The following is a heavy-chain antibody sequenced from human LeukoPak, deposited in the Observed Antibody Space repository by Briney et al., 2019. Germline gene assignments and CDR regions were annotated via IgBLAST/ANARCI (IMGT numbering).Heavy chain of an antibody. D-gene: IGHD1-26*01. CDR2: IIPIFGTA. V-gene: IGHV1-69*13. J-gene: IGHJ3*02. CDR3: ARKVGATGDAFDI. CDR1: GGTFSSYA. Sequence: RRASVKVSCKASGGTFSSYAISWVRQAPGQGLEWMGGIIPIFGTANYAQKFQGRVTITADESTSTAYMELSSLRSEDTAVYYCARKVGATGDAFDIRGQGTMVTVSS.